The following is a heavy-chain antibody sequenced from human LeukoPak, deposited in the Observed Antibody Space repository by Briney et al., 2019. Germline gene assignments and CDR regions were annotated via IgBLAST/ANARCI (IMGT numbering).Heavy chain of an antibody. Sequence: GGSLRLACAASGFTFSNHAMSWVRQAPGRGLEWVSVIGDSGGSTYYADSVKGRFTISGDNSKNTLYLQMNSLRVDDTAVYHCAKGGASSPYTYIDVWGKGTTVIVSS. J-gene: IGHJ6*04. CDR1: GFTFSNHA. CDR2: IGDSGGST. V-gene: IGHV3-23*01. CDR3: AKGGASSPYTYIDV. D-gene: IGHD6-6*01.